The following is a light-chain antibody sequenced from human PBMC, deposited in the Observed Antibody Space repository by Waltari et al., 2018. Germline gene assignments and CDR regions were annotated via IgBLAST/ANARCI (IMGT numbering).Light chain of an antibody. CDR2: ASS. CDR3: QQTYSTPIT. CDR1: QTISSY. J-gene: IGKJ5*01. V-gene: IGKV1-39*01. Sequence: DIQMTQSPSSLSASVGDRVTITCRASQTISSYLNWYQQKPGKAPKVLIYASSSLQSGVPSRFRGSGSGTDFTLTISSLQPEDFATYYCQQTYSTPITFGQGTRLEIK.